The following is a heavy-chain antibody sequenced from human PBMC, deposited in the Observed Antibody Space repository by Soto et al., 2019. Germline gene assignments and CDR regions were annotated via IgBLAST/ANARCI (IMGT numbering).Heavy chain of an antibody. CDR2: IYYSGST. V-gene: IGHV4-39*01. J-gene: IGHJ4*02. CDR3: ARTIFGVVIILGY. Sequence: KPSETLSLTCTVSGASISTSSYYWGWVRQPPGKGLEWIGSIYYSGSTYYNPSLKSRVTISVDTSKNQFSLKLSSVTAADTAVYYCARTIFGVVIILGYWGQGTLV. CDR1: GASISTSSYY. D-gene: IGHD3-3*01.